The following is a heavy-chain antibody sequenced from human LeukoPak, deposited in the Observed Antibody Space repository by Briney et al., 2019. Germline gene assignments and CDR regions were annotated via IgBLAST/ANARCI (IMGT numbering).Heavy chain of an antibody. CDR3: AKGIRGVYLTGFDF. CDR2: ISGSGATT. CDR1: GXTFSSCA. Sequence: GGSLRLSCAASGXTFSSCAVSWVRQAPGKGLEWVSGISGSGATTYYADSVKGRFTISRDNSKNTLYLQTNSLRAEDTAVYYCAKGIRGVYLTGFDFWGQGTLVTVSS. D-gene: IGHD3-10*01. V-gene: IGHV3-23*01. J-gene: IGHJ4*02.